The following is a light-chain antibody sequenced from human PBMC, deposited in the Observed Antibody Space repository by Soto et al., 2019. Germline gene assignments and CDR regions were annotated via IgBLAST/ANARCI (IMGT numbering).Light chain of an antibody. CDR3: QQYEIYPLT. CDR1: QKINTW. V-gene: IGKV1-5*03. J-gene: IGKJ4*01. CDR2: EAS. Sequence: IQMTQSPSTLSASVGDRVTITCRARQKINTWVACYQQRPGKAPKLLIYEASSLEPGVPSRFGGSGSGTDFTLIISSLQPDDFATYYWQQYEIYPLTFGGGTQVA.